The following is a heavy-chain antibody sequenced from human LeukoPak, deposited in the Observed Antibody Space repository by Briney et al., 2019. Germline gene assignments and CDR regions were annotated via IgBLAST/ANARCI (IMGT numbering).Heavy chain of an antibody. Sequence: PSETLSLTCSVSGGYLSSYYWSWIRQPPGKGLEWIAFIHYSGSTNYNPSLKSRVTISVDTSKNQFSLQLTSVTAADTAVYYCASGYDFWSGQQFDYWGQGTLVTVSS. D-gene: IGHD3-3*01. V-gene: IGHV4-59*01. J-gene: IGHJ4*02. CDR3: ASGYDFWSGQQFDY. CDR1: GGYLSSYY. CDR2: IHYSGST.